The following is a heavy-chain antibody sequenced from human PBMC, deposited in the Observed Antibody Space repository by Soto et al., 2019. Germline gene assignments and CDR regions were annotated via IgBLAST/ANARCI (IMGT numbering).Heavy chain of an antibody. CDR2: FYYSGST. V-gene: IGHV4-30-4*08. CDR3: ARAVGDYDILTGSEGYYFDY. J-gene: IGHJ4*02. D-gene: IGHD3-9*01. Sequence: SETLSLTCTVSGGSISSGDYYWSWIRQPPGKGLDCIGFFYYSGSTYYNSSLKSRVTISVDTSKNQFSLKLSSVTAADTVVYYCARAVGDYDILTGSEGYYFDYWGQGTLVTVSS. CDR1: GGSISSGDYY.